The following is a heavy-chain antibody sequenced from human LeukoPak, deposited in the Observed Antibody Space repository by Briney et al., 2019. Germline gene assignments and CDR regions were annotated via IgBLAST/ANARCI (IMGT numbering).Heavy chain of an antibody. Sequence: GGSLRLSCAASGFTFSSHAMSWVRRAPGKGLEWVSGLIENGATTYYADSVKGRFTISRDNSRNTMFLQMNSLRVEDTAVYYCVKDYQVGNSPAFGDYWGQGTLVTISS. D-gene: IGHD1-26*01. J-gene: IGHJ4*02. CDR2: LIENGATT. V-gene: IGHV3-23*01. CDR1: GFTFSSHA. CDR3: VKDYQVGNSPAFGDY.